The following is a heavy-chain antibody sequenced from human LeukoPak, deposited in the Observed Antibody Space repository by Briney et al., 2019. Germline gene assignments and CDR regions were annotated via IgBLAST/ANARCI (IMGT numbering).Heavy chain of an antibody. Sequence: GASVKVSCKASGYTFTSYDINWVRQATGQGLEWMGWMNPNSGNTGYAQKFQGRVTMTRNTSISTAYMELRSLRSDDTAVYYCARHILTGYGRGYYYYYMDVWGKGITVTISS. D-gene: IGHD3-9*01. CDR2: MNPNSGNT. V-gene: IGHV1-8*01. CDR3: ARHILTGYGRGYYYYYMDV. CDR1: GYTFTSYD. J-gene: IGHJ6*03.